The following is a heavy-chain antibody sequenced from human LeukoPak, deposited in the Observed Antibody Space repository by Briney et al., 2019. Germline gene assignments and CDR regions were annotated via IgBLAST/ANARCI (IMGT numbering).Heavy chain of an antibody. J-gene: IGHJ3*02. Sequence: SETLSLTCAVSGDSISSNNWWSWVRQPPGKGLEWIGEIYHSGSTNYNASLKSRVTISVDKSKNQFSLKLSSVTAADTAVYYCARLGIAAAGEPNDAFDIWGQGTMVTVSS. CDR2: IYHSGST. CDR1: GDSISSNNW. V-gene: IGHV4-4*02. CDR3: ARLGIAAAGEPNDAFDI. D-gene: IGHD6-13*01.